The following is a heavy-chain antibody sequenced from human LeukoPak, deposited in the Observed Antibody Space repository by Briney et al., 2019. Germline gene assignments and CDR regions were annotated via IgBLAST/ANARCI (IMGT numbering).Heavy chain of an antibody. Sequence: GGSLRLSCAASGFTFSDYYMSWIRQAPGKGLEWVSYISSSGSTIYYAVSVKGRFTIYRDNAKNSLYLQMNSLIAEDTAVYYCARGPSVGIRRDFDYWGQGTLVTVSS. J-gene: IGHJ4*02. V-gene: IGHV3-11*01. CDR3: ARGPSVGIRRDFDY. D-gene: IGHD7-27*01. CDR2: ISSSGSTI. CDR1: GFTFSDYY.